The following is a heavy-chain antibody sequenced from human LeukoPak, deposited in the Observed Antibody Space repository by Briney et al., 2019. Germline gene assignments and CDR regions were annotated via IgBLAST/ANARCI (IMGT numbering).Heavy chain of an antibody. J-gene: IGHJ4*02. CDR1: GFTFSSYA. V-gene: IGHV3-30-3*01. D-gene: IGHD3-9*01. CDR3: ARGGLGILTGYYSY. CDR2: ISYDGSNK. Sequence: PGGSLRLSCAASGFTFSSYAMHWVRQAPGKGLEWVAVISYDGSNKYYADSVKGRFTISRDNSKNTLYLQMNSLRAEDTAVYHCARGGLGILTGYYSYWGQGTLVTVSS.